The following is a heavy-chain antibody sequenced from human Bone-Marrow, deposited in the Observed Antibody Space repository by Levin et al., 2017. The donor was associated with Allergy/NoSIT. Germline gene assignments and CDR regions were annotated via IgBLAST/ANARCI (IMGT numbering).Heavy chain of an antibody. CDR2: IYSGGST. D-gene: IGHD3-9*01. Sequence: GGSLRLSCAASGFTVSSNYMSWVRQAPGKGLEWVSVIYSGGSTYYADSVKGRFTISRDNSKNTLYLQMNSLRAEDTAVYYCAGGHVLRYFDWLSPFDYWGQGTLVTVSS. J-gene: IGHJ4*02. V-gene: IGHV3-53*01. CDR3: AGGHVLRYFDWLSPFDY. CDR1: GFTVSSNY.